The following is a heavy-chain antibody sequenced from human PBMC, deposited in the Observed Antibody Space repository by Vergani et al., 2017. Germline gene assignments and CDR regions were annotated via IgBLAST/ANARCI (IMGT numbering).Heavy chain of an antibody. J-gene: IGHJ4*02. D-gene: IGHD1-26*01. CDR2: IWYDGSNK. Sequence: QVQLVESGGGVVQPGRSLRLSCAASGFTFSSYGMHWVRQAPGKGLEWVAVIWYDGSNKYYADSVKGRFTISRDNSKNTLYLQMNSLRAEDTAVYYCAREKWDGSYSSFDYWGQGTLVTVSS. CDR3: AREKWDGSYSSFDY. CDR1: GFTFSSYG. V-gene: IGHV3-33*01.